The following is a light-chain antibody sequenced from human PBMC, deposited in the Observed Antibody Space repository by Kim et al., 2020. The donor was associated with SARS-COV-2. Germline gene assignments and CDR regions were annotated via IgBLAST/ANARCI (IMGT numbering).Light chain of an antibody. V-gene: IGLV3-1*01. Sequence: SYELTQPPSVSVSPGQTASITCSGDKLGDKYTSWYQQKPGQSPVLVIYDDSKRPSGIPERFSGSNSGNTATLTISGTRALDEGDYYCQVWDSNNVIFGGGTQLTVL. CDR2: DDS. CDR1: KLGDKY. J-gene: IGLJ2*01. CDR3: QVWDSNNVI.